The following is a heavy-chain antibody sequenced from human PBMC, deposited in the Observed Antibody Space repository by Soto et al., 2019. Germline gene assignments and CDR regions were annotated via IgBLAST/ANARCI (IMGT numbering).Heavy chain of an antibody. CDR3: ARTLDSSGYSGPSYDY. V-gene: IGHV4-31*03. Sequence: SETLSLTCTVSGGSISSGGYYWSWIRQHPGKGLEWIGYIYYSGSTYYNPSLKSRVTISVDTSKNQFSPKLSSVTAADTAVYYCARTLDSSGYSGPSYDYWGQGTLVTVSS. CDR2: IYYSGST. CDR1: GGSISSGGYY. J-gene: IGHJ4*02. D-gene: IGHD3-22*01.